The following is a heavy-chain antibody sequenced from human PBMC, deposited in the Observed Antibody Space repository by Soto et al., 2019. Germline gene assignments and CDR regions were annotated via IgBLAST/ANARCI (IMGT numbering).Heavy chain of an antibody. V-gene: IGHV4-59*01. Sequence: SETLSLTCSVSGGSISGYYWSWVRQPPGKGLEWVGYIYYGGSTNYNPSLRSRVTISVDTSKSQFSLRLSSVTAADTAVYYCAASGDARGYSYGPFDFWGQGTLVTVSS. J-gene: IGHJ4*02. CDR1: GGSISGYY. CDR2: IYYGGST. CDR3: AASGDARGYSYGPFDF. D-gene: IGHD5-18*01.